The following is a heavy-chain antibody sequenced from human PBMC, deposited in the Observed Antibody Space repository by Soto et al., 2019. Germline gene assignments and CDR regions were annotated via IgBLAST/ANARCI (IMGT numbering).Heavy chain of an antibody. CDR1: GFTVSSNY. CDR3: ARVAQDYNGMDV. D-gene: IGHD2-15*01. V-gene: IGHV3-66*01. J-gene: IGHJ6*02. Sequence: EVQLVESGGGLVQPGGSLRLSCAASGFTVSSNYMSWVRQAPGKGLEWVSVIYSGGSTYYADSVKGRFTISRDNSKNTLYLQMNSLRAEDTAAYYCARVAQDYNGMDVWGQGTTLTVSS. CDR2: IYSGGST.